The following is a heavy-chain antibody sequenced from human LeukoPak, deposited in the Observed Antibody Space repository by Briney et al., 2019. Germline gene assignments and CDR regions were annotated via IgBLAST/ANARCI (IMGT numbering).Heavy chain of an antibody. CDR3: AKRITEAVGIYFDS. CDR1: GFIFSNAW. CDR2: IYGDARNT. D-gene: IGHD1-14*01. J-gene: IGHJ4*02. Sequence: GGPLRLSCAGSGFIFSNAWMTWVRQAPGKGLQWVSTIYGDARNTFYADSVKGRFTTSRDDSRSTLFLQMNSLRPEDTAVYFCAKRITEAVGIYFDSWGQGALVTVSS. V-gene: IGHV3-23*01.